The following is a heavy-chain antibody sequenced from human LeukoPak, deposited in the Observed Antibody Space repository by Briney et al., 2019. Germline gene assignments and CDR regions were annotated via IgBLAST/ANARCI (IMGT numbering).Heavy chain of an antibody. Sequence: GGSLRLSCAASGFTFSSYEMNWVRQAPGKGLEWVSYISSSASTINYAGFVEGRFTISRDNAKNSLYLQMNGLRAEDTAVYYCARDLYGDHWYFDLWGRGTLVTVSS. CDR3: ARDLYGDHWYFDL. J-gene: IGHJ2*01. D-gene: IGHD4-17*01. V-gene: IGHV3-48*03. CDR2: ISSSASTI. CDR1: GFTFSSYE.